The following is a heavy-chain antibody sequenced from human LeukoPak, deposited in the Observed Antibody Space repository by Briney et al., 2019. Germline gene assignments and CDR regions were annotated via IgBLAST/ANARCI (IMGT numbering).Heavy chain of an antibody. CDR2: IRVYNGNT. D-gene: IGHD3-9*01. J-gene: IGHJ6*03. V-gene: IGHV1-18*01. CDR3: ARDPGAYDLLTGSLIYYYYMDV. CDR1: GYTFTSYG. Sequence: GASVKVSCKASGYTFTSYGISWVRQAPGQGLEWMGWIRVYNGNTNYAQTFQGRVTMTTDTSTSTAYMELRSLRSDDTAVYFCARDPGAYDLLTGSLIYYYYMDVWGKGTTVTVSS.